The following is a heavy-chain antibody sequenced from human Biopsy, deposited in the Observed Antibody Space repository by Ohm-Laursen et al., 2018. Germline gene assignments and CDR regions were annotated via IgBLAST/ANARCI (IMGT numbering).Heavy chain of an antibody. D-gene: IGHD2-15*01. CDR1: GGSISGSS. CDR2: ISYSRDT. V-gene: IGHV4-59*08. Sequence: TLSLTCTVSGGSISGSSWSWIRQAPDKGLEWIGYISYSRDTNYNPSLKSRITISVDTSKNQFSLKLTSVTAADTAVYYCARVEDCSGDNCPRLAFDLWGQGTTVIVSS. CDR3: ARVEDCSGDNCPRLAFDL. J-gene: IGHJ3*01.